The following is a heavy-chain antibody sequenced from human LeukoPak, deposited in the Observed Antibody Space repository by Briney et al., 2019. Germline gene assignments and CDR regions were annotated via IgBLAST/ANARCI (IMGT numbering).Heavy chain of an antibody. CDR2: IYYSGST. V-gene: IGHV4-59*01. D-gene: IGHD2-15*01. CDR3: ARGGTY. Sequence: SETLSLTCTVSGVSISSYYWSWIRQPPGKGLEWIGYIYYSGSTNYNPSLKSRVTISVDTSKNQFSLKLSSVTAADTAVYYCARGGTYWGQGTLVTVSS. CDR1: GVSISSYY. J-gene: IGHJ4*02.